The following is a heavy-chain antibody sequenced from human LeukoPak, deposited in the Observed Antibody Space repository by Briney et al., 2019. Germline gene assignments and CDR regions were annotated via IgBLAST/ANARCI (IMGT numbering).Heavy chain of an antibody. CDR3: ARRWNYKDGFDV. CDR1: GYSISSGYY. D-gene: IGHD1-7*01. CDR2: IYHSGST. Sequence: PSETLSLTCTVSGYSISSGYYWGWIRQPPGKGLEWIGSIYHSGSTYYNPSLKSRVTVSVDTSKNQFSLKLSSVTAADTAVYYCARRWNYKDGFDVWGRGTLVTVSS. J-gene: IGHJ3*01. V-gene: IGHV4-38-2*02.